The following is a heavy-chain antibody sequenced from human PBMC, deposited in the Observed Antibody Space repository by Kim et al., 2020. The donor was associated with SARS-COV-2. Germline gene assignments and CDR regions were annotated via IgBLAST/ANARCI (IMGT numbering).Heavy chain of an antibody. V-gene: IGHV3-33*01. J-gene: IGHJ6*02. CDR3: ARGPNYDFWSGYYRGEKGYYYGMDV. CDR1: GFTFSSYG. D-gene: IGHD3-3*01. CDR2: IWYDGSNK. Sequence: GGSLRLSCAASGFTFSSYGMHWVRQAPGKGLEWVAVIWYDGSNKYYADSVKGRFTISRDNSKNTLYLQMNSLRAEDTAVYYCARGPNYDFWSGYYRGEKGYYYGMDVWGQGTTVTVSS.